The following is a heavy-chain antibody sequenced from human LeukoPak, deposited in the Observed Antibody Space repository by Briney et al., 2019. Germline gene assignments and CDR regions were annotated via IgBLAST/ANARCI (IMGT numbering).Heavy chain of an antibody. CDR2: IYYSGST. J-gene: IGHJ5*02. CDR3: ARDQGYDFRSGYYSADWFDP. D-gene: IGHD3-3*01. CDR1: GGSISSSSYY. Sequence: PSETLSLTCTVSGGSISSSSYYWGWIRQPPGKGLEWIGSIYYSGSTYYDPSLKSRVTISVDTSKNQFSLKLSSVTAADTAVYYCARDQGYDFRSGYYSADWFDPWGQGTLVTVSS. V-gene: IGHV4-39*07.